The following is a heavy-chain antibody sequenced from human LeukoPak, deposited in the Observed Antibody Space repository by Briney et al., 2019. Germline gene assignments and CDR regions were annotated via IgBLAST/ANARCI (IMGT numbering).Heavy chain of an antibody. CDR2: IGTAGDT. D-gene: IGHD1-1*01. Sequence: PGGSLGLSCAASGFTFSSYDMHWVRQATGKGLEWVSAIGTAGDTYYPGSVKGRFTISRENAKNSLYLQMNSLRAGDTAVYYCARGGTPWDAFDIWGQGTMVTVSS. V-gene: IGHV3-13*01. CDR1: GFTFSSYD. J-gene: IGHJ3*02. CDR3: ARGGTPWDAFDI.